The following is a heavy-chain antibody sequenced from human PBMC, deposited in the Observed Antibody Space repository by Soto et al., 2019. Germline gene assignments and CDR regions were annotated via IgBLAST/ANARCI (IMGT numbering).Heavy chain of an antibody. CDR2: ITWNGGRV. V-gene: IGHV3-9*01. CDR3: TRVAPTHLIGYSGWFGP. J-gene: IGHJ5*02. CDR1: GFTFDDYA. D-gene: IGHD3-9*01. Sequence: EVQLVESGGGLVQPGRSLRLSCAVSGFTFDDYAMHWVRQAPGKGLEWVSGITWNGGRVGYADSVKGRFTISRDNAGNSLYLQMKSLKPEDTALHYCTRVAPTHLIGYSGWFGPWGQGTLVTVSS.